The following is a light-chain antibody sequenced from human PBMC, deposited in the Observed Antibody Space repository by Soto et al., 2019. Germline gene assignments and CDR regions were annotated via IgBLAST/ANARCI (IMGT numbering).Light chain of an antibody. CDR2: WAS. CDR3: QQYYSTPWT. CDR1: QRVLSSSNNQNH. Sequence: DIVMTQSPDSLAVSLGERATINCKSSQRVLSSSNNQNHLAWYQQKPGQPPKLLIYWASTRESGVPDRFSGSGSGTDFTLTISSLQAEDVAVYYCQQYYSTPWTFGQGTKVDIK. V-gene: IGKV4-1*01. J-gene: IGKJ1*01.